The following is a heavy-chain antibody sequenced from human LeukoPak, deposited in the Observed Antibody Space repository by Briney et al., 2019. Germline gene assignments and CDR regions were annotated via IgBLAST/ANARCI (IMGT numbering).Heavy chain of an antibody. J-gene: IGHJ4*02. V-gene: IGHV4-59*01. CDR3: ARAYDSCGYWFDY. CDR1: GGXIGSYY. CDR2: SITVGTT. D-gene: IGHD3-22*01. Sequence: SETLSLTCTVSGGXIGSYYWSWIRQSPGKGLEWRGNSITVGTTKYNPSLKSRVTISLDTSKNQFSLKLSSVTAADTAMYYCARAYDSCGYWFDYWGQGTLVTVSS.